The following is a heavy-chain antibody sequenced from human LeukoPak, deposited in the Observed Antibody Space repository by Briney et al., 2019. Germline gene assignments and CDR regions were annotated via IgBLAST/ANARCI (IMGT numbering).Heavy chain of an antibody. V-gene: IGHV3-21*01. D-gene: IGHD6-13*01. CDR3: ARVCTGLISSSWCFQH. CDR1: GFTFSSYS. CDR2: ISSSSSYI. Sequence: PGGSLRLSCAASGFTFSSYSMNWVRQAPGKGLEWVSSISSSSSYIYYADSVKGRFTISRDNAKNSLYLQMNSLRAEDTAVYYCARVCTGLISSSWCFQHWGQGTLVTVSS. J-gene: IGHJ1*01.